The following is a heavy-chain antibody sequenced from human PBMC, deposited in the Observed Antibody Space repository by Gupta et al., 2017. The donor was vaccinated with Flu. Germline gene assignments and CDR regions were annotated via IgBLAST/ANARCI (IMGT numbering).Heavy chain of an antibody. D-gene: IGHD7-27*01. CDR3: ARNRGWQQFDY. CDR1: GFRFRSYW. J-gene: IGHJ4*02. Sequence: EEQLVASGGGLVQPGGSLRLSCAACGFRFRSYWMAWVRQAPGKGLEWVANIAADDSVKNYADSVKGRFTISRDDAKDSLYLQMNSLKAEDTAVYYCARNRGWQQFDYWGQGVLVIVSS. V-gene: IGHV3-7*01. CDR2: IAADDSVK.